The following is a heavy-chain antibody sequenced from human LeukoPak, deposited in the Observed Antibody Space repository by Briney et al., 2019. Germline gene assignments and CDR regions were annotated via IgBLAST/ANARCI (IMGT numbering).Heavy chain of an antibody. J-gene: IGHJ4*02. Sequence: VGQAPGKGLEGVGRIKSNTDGGTTDYAAPVKGRFTISRDDSKNTLYLQMNSLKTEDTAVYYCTTRIITMVRGVDYWGQGTLVTVSS. D-gene: IGHD3-10*01. V-gene: IGHV3-15*01. CDR2: IKSNTDGGTT. CDR3: TTRIITMVRGVDY.